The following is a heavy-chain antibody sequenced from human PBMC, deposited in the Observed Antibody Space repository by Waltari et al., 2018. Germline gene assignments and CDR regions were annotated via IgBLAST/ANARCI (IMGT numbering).Heavy chain of an antibody. J-gene: IGHJ4*02. CDR1: GFSFSNYR. CDR2: ISNTGLST. Sequence: EVQLLESGGGLVEPGGSLRLSCAASGFSFSNYRISWVRQAPGKGLDWVSAISNTGLSTDYADSVKGRFTISRDNSKNTLYLQMDSLRAEDTALYYCAKVLVSTVTAAPLFDHWGQGTLVTVSS. V-gene: IGHV3-23*01. D-gene: IGHD4-17*01. CDR3: AKVLVSTVTAAPLFDH.